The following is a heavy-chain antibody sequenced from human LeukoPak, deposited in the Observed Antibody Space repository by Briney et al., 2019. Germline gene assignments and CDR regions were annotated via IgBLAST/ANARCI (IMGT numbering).Heavy chain of an antibody. CDR3: ARDGY. V-gene: IGHV3-33*08. CDR2: IWYDGSNK. J-gene: IGHJ4*02. Sequence: GGSLRLSCAASGFTFNSHMHWVRQAPGKGLEWVAVIWYDGSNKYYADSVKGRFTISRDNSKNTLYLQMNSLRAEDTAVYYCARDGYWGQGTLVTVSS. CDR1: GFTFNSH.